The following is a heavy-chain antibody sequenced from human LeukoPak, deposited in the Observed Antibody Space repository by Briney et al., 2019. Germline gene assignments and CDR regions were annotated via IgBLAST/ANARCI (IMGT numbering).Heavy chain of an antibody. V-gene: IGHV4-4*07. J-gene: IGHJ2*01. CDR2: IYTSGAT. Sequence: PSETLSLTCIVSGGSIGHYYWSWIRQSAGNRLEWIGRIYTSGATHYNPSLQSRVAMSVDPSKNQFSLDLTSLTAADTAIYYCAREDWKWYLDVWGRGTVVTVS. D-gene: IGHD1-1*01. CDR1: GGSIGHYY. CDR3: AREDWKWYLDV.